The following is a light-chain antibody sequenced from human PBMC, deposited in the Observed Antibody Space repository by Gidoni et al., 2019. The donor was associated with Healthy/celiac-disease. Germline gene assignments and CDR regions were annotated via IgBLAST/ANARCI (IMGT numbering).Light chain of an antibody. J-gene: IGKJ3*01. CDR3: QQSYSTPIT. CDR2: AAS. V-gene: IGKV1-39*01. CDR1: QSISSY. Sequence: DIHMTQSPSSLSASVGDRVTITCRASQSISSYLNWYQQKPEKAPKLLIYAASSLRSGVPSRFSGSGSGTDFTLTISSLQPEYFATYYCQQSYSTPITFXPXTKVDIK.